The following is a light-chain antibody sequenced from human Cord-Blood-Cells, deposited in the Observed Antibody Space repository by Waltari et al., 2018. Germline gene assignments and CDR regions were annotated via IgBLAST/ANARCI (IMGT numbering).Light chain of an antibody. CDR3: AAWDDSLSGPV. V-gene: IGLV1-47*01. J-gene: IGLJ2*01. CDR1: SSHIGSNH. Sequence: QSVLTQPPSASGTPGQRVTISCSGSSSHIGSNHLYWYQQLPGTAPKLLIYRNNQRPSGVPDRFSGSKSGTSASLAISGLRSEDEADYYCAAWDDSLSGPVFGGGTKLTVL. CDR2: RNN.